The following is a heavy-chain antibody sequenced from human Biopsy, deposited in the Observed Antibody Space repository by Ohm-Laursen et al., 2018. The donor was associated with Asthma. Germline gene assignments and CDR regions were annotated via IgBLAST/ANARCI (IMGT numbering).Heavy chain of an antibody. V-gene: IGHV4-30-2*01. Sequence: SQTLSLTWTVSGVSVGTRGYSWTWIRQTPGRGLEWIGYLYHSGTTYYNPSLRSRVAILEDKSRNQFSLNLKSVTVADTAVYYCARIYDYWSGHYGFDPWGQGTLVTVPS. CDR3: ARIYDYWSGHYGFDP. CDR2: LYHSGTT. J-gene: IGHJ5*02. D-gene: IGHD3-3*01. CDR1: GVSVGTRGYS.